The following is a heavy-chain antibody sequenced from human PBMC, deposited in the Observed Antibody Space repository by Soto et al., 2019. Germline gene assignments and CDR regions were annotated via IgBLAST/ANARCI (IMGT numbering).Heavy chain of an antibody. D-gene: IGHD2-21*02. Sequence: QVQLVQSGAEVKKPGSSVKVSCKASGGTFSSYAISWVRQAPGQGLEWMGGIIPIFGTANYAQKFQGRVMIPADEATSTAYVELSSLRSEDTAVSYCGAGNPAYCGGDCYSELDYSGQGTLVTVSS. V-gene: IGHV1-69*01. CDR3: GAGNPAYCGGDCYSELDY. CDR2: IIPIFGTA. J-gene: IGHJ4*02. CDR1: GGTFSSYA.